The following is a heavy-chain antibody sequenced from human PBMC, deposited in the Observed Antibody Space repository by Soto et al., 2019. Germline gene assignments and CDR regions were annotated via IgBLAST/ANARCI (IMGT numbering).Heavy chain of an antibody. CDR2: ISYDGSKK. CDR1: GFTFSSYG. V-gene: IGHV3-30*18. D-gene: IGHD2-2*01. CDR3: AKLIGDCSITSCHSGDY. J-gene: IGHJ4*02. Sequence: QVQLVESGGGVVQPGRSLRLSCAASGFTFSSYGMHWVLQAPGKGLEWVAVISYDGSKKYDADSVKGRFTISRDNSKNTLYLQMNSLRAEDTAVYYCAKLIGDCSITSCHSGDYWGQGTLVTVSS.